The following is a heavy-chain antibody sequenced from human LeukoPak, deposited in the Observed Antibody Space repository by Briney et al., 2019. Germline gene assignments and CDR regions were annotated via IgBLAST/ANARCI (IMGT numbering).Heavy chain of an antibody. CDR2: TYYRSKWYY. J-gene: IGHJ6*02. D-gene: IGHD2-2*01. Sequence: QTLSLTCAISGDSVSSNSVGWHWIRQSPSRGLEWLGRTYYRSKWYYDYAVSVKSRITFNPDTSKNQFSLQLNSVTPGDTAVYYCARNRAYAMDVWGLGTTVTVSS. CDR1: GDSVSSNSVG. V-gene: IGHV6-1*01. CDR3: ARNRAYAMDV.